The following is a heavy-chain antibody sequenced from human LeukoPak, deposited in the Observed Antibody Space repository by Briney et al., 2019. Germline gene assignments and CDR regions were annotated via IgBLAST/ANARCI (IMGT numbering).Heavy chain of an antibody. CDR1: GFTFSNYD. Sequence: GGSLRLSCAASGFTFSNYDMNWVRQAPGKGLEWLSYISSSGTTIYYADSVKGRLTISRDNAKNSLFLQMNSLSAEDTAVYYCGRAGPVTKDHFMDVWGKGTTVTVSS. V-gene: IGHV3-48*03. CDR2: ISSSGTTI. J-gene: IGHJ6*03. CDR3: GRAGPVTKDHFMDV. D-gene: IGHD2-2*01.